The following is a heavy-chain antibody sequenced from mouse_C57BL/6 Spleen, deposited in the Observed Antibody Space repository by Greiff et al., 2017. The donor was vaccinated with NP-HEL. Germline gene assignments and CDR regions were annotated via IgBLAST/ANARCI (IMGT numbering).Heavy chain of an antibody. CDR1: GYTFTDYE. Sequence: QVQLQQSGAELVRPGASVTLSCKASGYTFTDYEMHWVKQTPVHGLEWIGAIDPETGGTAYNQKFKGKAILTADKSSSTAYMELSSLTSEDSAVYYCARLRYDYVDYWGQGTTLTVSS. J-gene: IGHJ2*01. D-gene: IGHD2-4*01. V-gene: IGHV1-15*01. CDR2: IDPETGGT. CDR3: ARLRYDYVDY.